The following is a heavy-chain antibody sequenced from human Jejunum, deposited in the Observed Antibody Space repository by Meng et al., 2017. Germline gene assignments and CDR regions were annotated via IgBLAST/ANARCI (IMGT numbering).Heavy chain of an antibody. V-gene: IGHV4-61*08. CDR3: ARDHMGSLDY. CDR1: GCSGSIGGYQ. CDR2: AST. Sequence: QGHLLRTDPGLLRPRWALSCISPVSGCSGSIGGYQWSWLRQPPGKGLGGIRYASTYHNPPLKRRITISVDTSKNQVSLGLTSVTAADTAVYYCARDHMGSLDYWGQGILVTVSS. J-gene: IGHJ4*02. D-gene: IGHD1-26*01.